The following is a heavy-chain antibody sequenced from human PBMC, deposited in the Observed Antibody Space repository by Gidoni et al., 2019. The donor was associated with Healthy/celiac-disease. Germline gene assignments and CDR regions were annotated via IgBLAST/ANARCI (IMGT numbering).Heavy chain of an antibody. CDR3: ARGRIDCSSTSCYLYAFDI. CDR1: GYTFPSYD. CDR2: MNPNSGNT. D-gene: IGHD2-2*01. V-gene: IGHV1-8*01. Sequence: QVQLVQSGAEVKKPGASVKVSCKASGYTFPSYDINWVRQATGQGLEWMGWMNPNSGNTGYAQKFQGRVTMTRNTSISTAYMELSSLRSEDTAVYYCARGRIDCSSTSCYLYAFDIWGQGTMVTVSS. J-gene: IGHJ3*02.